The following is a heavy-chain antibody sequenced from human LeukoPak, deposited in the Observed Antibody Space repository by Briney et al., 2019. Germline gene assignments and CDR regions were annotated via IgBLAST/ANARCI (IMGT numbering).Heavy chain of an antibody. CDR1: GGSSTAYY. Sequence: SETLSLTCAVSGGSSTAYYWSWIRQPPGKGLEWIGEINHSGSTNYNPSLKSRVTISVDTSKNQFSLKLSSVTAADTAVYYCARSGYSYGFGAAFDIWGQGTMVTVSS. D-gene: IGHD5-18*01. J-gene: IGHJ3*02. CDR3: ARSGYSYGFGAAFDI. CDR2: INHSGST. V-gene: IGHV4-34*01.